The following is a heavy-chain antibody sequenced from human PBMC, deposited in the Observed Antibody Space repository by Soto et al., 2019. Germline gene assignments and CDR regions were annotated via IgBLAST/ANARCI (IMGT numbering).Heavy chain of an antibody. CDR3: AKSPGMYYYDSSGYYHYEY. D-gene: IGHD3-22*01. Sequence: GGSLRLSCAASGFTFSSYAMSWVRQAPGTGLEWVSAISGSGVSTYYADSVKGRFTISRDNSKNTLYLQMNSLRAEDTAVYYCAKSPGMYYYDSSGYYHYEYWGQGTLVTVSS. J-gene: IGHJ4*02. CDR1: GFTFSSYA. CDR2: ISGSGVST. V-gene: IGHV3-23*01.